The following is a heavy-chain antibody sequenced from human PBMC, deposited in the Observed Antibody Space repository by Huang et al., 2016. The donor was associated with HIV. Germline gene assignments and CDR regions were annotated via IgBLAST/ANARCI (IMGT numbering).Heavy chain of an antibody. CDR3: ARSAVPGDGDWFDP. CDR2: ISYDRINK. Sequence: QVQLVESGGGLVQPGRSLRLSCAASGFTFTNYAIHWVRQAPGKGLEGVAFISYDRINKFYADSVKGRFTISRDNSKSTLYLLMNSLRVDDTALYYCARSAVPGDGDWFDPWGQGTLVTVSS. D-gene: IGHD6-19*01. CDR1: GFTFTNYA. J-gene: IGHJ5*02. V-gene: IGHV3-30*04.